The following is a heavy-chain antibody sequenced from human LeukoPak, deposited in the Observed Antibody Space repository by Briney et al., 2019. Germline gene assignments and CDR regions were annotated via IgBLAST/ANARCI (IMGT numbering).Heavy chain of an antibody. CDR1: GGSFSGYY. CDR2: INHSGST. D-gene: IGHD2-21*01. Sequence: SETLSLTCAVYGGSFSGYYWSWVRQPPGKGLEWIGEINHSGSTNYNPSLKSRVNISVDTSKNQFSLKLSSVTAADTAVYYCARHHIVVVIATPTPNWFDPWGQGTLVTVSS. CDR3: ARHHIVVVIATPTPNWFDP. V-gene: IGHV4-34*01. J-gene: IGHJ5*02.